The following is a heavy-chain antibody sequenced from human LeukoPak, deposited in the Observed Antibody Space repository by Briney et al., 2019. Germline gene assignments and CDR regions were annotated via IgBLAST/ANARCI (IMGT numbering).Heavy chain of an antibody. V-gene: IGHV3-30-3*01. D-gene: IGHD1-26*01. CDR2: ISYDGSNK. J-gene: IGHJ6*03. Sequence: PGGSLRLSCAASGFTVSSNYMSWVRQAPGKGLEWVAVISYDGSNKYYADSVKGRFTISRDNSKNTLYLQMNSLRAEDTAVYYCASFEFKWEYYMDVWGKGTTVTVSS. CDR1: GFTVSSNY. CDR3: ASFEFKWEYYMDV.